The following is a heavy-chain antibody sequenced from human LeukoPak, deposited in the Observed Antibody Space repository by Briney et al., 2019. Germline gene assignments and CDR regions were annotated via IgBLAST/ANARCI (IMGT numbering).Heavy chain of an antibody. J-gene: IGHJ2*01. CDR3: ASSRIVGAIIDGWHFDL. Sequence: PSETLSLTCTVSGGSISSGGYYWSWIRQHPGKGLEWIGYIYYSGSTYYNPSLKSRVTISVDTSKNQFSLKLSSVTAADTAVYYCASSRIVGAIIDGWHFDLWGRGTLVTVSS. CDR1: GGSISSGGYY. CDR2: IYYSGST. D-gene: IGHD1-26*01. V-gene: IGHV4-31*03.